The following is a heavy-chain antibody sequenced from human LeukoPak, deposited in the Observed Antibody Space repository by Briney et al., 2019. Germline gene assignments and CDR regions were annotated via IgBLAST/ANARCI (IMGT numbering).Heavy chain of an antibody. D-gene: IGHD4-11*01. CDR3: ARGYSSPWDRYFDY. CDR2: ISSSSSYI. Sequence: GGSLRLSCAASGFTFSSYSMNWVRQAPGKGLEWVSSISSSSSYIYYADSVKGRFTISRDNAKNLLNLQMNSLRAEDTAVYYCARGYSSPWDRYFDYWGQGTLVTVSS. CDR1: GFTFSSYS. V-gene: IGHV3-21*01. J-gene: IGHJ4*02.